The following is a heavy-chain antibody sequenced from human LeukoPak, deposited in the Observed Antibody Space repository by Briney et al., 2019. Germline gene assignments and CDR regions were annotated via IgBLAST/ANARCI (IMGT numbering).Heavy chain of an antibody. CDR3: TRGGGPGYCTGSSCYPDY. V-gene: IGHV4-30-4*08. CDR2: IYYSGSS. Sequence: SQTLSLTCTLSVGSPTRAAYYSSWTRHPPGKGLEWIGYIYYSGSSYYNPSLRRRVTISLSTAKDQFSLKLTSETAVDTAVYDCTRGGGPGYCTGSSCYPDYWGQGILVTVSS. CDR1: VGSPTRAAYY. D-gene: IGHD2-15*01. J-gene: IGHJ4*02.